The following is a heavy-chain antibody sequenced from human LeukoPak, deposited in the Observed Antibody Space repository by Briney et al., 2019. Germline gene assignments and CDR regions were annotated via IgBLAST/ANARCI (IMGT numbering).Heavy chain of an antibody. CDR1: GYTFTGYY. V-gene: IGHV1-2*04. Sequence: GASVKVSCKASGYTFTGYYMHWVRQAPGQGLEWMGWINPNTGGTHYTEKFQDWVTMTRDTSVSTAYMELRRLRSDDTAVYYCARSVHSGGYDEYFQYWGQGTLVTVSS. J-gene: IGHJ1*01. D-gene: IGHD6-19*01. CDR2: INPNTGGT. CDR3: ARSVHSGGYDEYFQY.